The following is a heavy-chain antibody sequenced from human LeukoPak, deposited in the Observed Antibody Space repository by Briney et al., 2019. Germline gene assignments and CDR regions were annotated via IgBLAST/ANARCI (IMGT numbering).Heavy chain of an antibody. Sequence: PSETLSLTCTVSGGSISSYYWSWIRQPPGKGLEWIGYIYYSGSTNYSPSLKSRVTISVDTSKNQFSLKLSSVTAADTAVYYCARAHGYCSSTSCFYYYYYMDVWGKGTTVTVSS. D-gene: IGHD2-2*01. V-gene: IGHV4-59*01. CDR2: IYYSGST. CDR3: ARAHGYCSSTSCFYYYYYMDV. CDR1: GGSISSYY. J-gene: IGHJ6*03.